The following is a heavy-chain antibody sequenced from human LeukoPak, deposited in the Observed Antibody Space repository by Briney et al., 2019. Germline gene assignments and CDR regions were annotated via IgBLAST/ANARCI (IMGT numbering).Heavy chain of an antibody. Sequence: GASVKLSCKASGGTFSSYAISWVRQAPGQGLEWKGGIIPIFGTANYAQKFQGRVTITADESTSTAYMELSSLTSEDTAVYYCARSKAEANIWYDPWGQGTLVTVSS. J-gene: IGHJ5*02. CDR2: IIPIFGTA. D-gene: IGHD6-25*01. CDR1: GGTFSSYA. CDR3: ARSKAEANIWYDP. V-gene: IGHV1-69*13.